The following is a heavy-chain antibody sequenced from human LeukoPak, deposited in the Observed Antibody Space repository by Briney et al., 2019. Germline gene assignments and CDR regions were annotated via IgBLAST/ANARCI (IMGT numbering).Heavy chain of an antibody. D-gene: IGHD5-12*01. CDR1: GYTFSNYD. Sequence: ASVKASCKASGYTFSNYDINWVRQAPGQGLEWMAWMNPDSGNTGFAQKFQGRVTVTRSTSISTAYMELSSLKSEDTAVYYCARGITDDSGYYYFDYWGQGTLVIVSS. CDR3: ARGITDDSGYYYFDY. CDR2: MNPDSGNT. V-gene: IGHV1-8*01. J-gene: IGHJ4*02.